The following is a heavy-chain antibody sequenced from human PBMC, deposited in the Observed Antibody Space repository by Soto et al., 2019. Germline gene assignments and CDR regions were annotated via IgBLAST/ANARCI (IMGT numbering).Heavy chain of an antibody. D-gene: IGHD6-6*01. J-gene: IGHJ6*01. CDR2: ISHTESA. CDR1: GDSITNSNW. CDR3: AKLSIRPPSPPGCSSSRIPYYYDGMDV. Sequence: QVQLQESGPGLVKPSGTLSLTCVVSGDSITNSNWWFWVRQPPGKGLEWIGEISHTESANYNPSLRSRVTISVDKCKNEFSLRLSSVPAADTAVYYCAKLSIRPPSPPGCSSSRIPYYYDGMDVWGQGTTVTVSS. V-gene: IGHV4-4*02.